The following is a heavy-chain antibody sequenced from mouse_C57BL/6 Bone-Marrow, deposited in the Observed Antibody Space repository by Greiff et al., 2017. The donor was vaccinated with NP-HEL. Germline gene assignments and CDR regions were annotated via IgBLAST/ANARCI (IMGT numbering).Heavy chain of an antibody. CDR1: GYTFTSYW. J-gene: IGHJ2*01. CDR2: IDPSDSYT. D-gene: IGHD1-1*01. CDR3: ARETTVGPYYFDY. V-gene: IGHV1-69*01. Sequence: QVQLQQPGAELVMPGASVKLSCKASGYTFTSYWMHWVKQRPGQGLEWIGEIDPSDSYTNYNQKFKGKSTLTVDKSSSTAYMQLSSLTSEDSAVYCCARETTVGPYYFDYWGQGTTLTVSS.